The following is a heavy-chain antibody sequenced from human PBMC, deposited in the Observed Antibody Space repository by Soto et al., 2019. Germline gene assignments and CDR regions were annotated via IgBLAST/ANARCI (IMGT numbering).Heavy chain of an antibody. CDR2: IWYDGSNK. D-gene: IGHD1-26*01. CDR1: GFTFSSYG. V-gene: IGHV3-33*01. CDR3: ARGNSGSYYSGHADY. Sequence: QVPLVESGGGVVQPGRSLRLSCAASGFTFSSYGIHWVRQAPGKGLEWVSLIWYDGSNKYYADALKGRFTISRDNSKNTLYLQMNSLRVEDTAVYYCARGNSGSYYSGHADYWGQGTLVTVSS. J-gene: IGHJ4*02.